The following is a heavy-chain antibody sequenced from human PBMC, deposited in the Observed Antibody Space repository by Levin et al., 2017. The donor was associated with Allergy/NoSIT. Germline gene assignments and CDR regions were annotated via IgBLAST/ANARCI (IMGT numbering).Heavy chain of an antibody. Sequence: GESLKISCVVSGLTFSIYSMNWIRQAPGKGLEWVSSISGDSNYIFYADSVRGRFTISRDNTKNSLYLQMNSLRAEDTAVYYCTSLYWGHGTLVTVSS. CDR3: TSLY. V-gene: IGHV3-21*01. J-gene: IGHJ4*01. CDR1: GLTFSIYS. CDR2: ISGDSNYI.